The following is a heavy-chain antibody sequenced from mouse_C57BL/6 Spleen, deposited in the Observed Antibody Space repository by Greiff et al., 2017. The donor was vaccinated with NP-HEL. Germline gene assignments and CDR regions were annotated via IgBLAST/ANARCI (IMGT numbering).Heavy chain of an antibody. CDR1: GYSITSGYY. CDR3: ARSYYYGSSYEGAMDY. V-gene: IGHV3-6*01. J-gene: IGHJ4*01. Sequence: EVKLMESGPGLVKPSQSLSLTCSVTGYSITSGYYWNWIRQFPGNKLEWMGYISYDGSHNYNPSLNNRISITRDTSKNQFFLKLNSVTTEDTATYYCARSYYYGSSYEGAMDYWGQGTSVTVSS. D-gene: IGHD1-1*01. CDR2: ISYDGSH.